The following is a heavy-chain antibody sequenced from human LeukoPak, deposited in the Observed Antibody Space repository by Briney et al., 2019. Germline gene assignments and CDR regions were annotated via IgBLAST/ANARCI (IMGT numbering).Heavy chain of an antibody. J-gene: IGHJ4*02. CDR3: AKEAAPSTNSPFDY. V-gene: IGHV3-23*01. Sequence: PGGSLRLSCVASGFTFSSYAMTWVRQAPGRGLEWVSDISAGGGTTYYAESVKGRFTIFRDNSKNTLYLQMSSLRAEDTAVYYCAKEAAPSTNSPFDYWGQGTLVTVSS. CDR1: GFTFSSYA. D-gene: IGHD5/OR15-5a*01. CDR2: ISAGGGTT.